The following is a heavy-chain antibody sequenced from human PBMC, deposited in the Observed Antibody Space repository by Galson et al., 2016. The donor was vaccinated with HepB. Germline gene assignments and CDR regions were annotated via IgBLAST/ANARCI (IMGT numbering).Heavy chain of an antibody. CDR3: ARGLAILGLVTHYYF. J-gene: IGHJ4*02. CDR1: GFTVSNNY. V-gene: IGHV3-66*02. Sequence: SLRLSCAASGFTVSNNYMIWVRQAPGKGLEWVSIIYAGGSTYYADSVKGRFTISRDNSKNTLYFQMNSLRAEETAVYYCARGLAILGLVTHYYFWGQGTLVTVSS. CDR2: IYAGGST. D-gene: IGHD3-3*01.